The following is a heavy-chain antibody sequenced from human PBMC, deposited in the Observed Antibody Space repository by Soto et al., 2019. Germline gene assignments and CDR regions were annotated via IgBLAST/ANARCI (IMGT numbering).Heavy chain of an antibody. Sequence: QVQLVQSGAEVKKPGASVKVSCKASGYTYTSYAMHWVRQAPGQRLEWMGWINAGNGNTKYSQKFQGRVTITRDTSASTAYMELSSLRSEDTAVYYCARSSSWYVFDYWGQGTLVTVSS. CDR2: INAGNGNT. CDR3: ARSSSWYVFDY. J-gene: IGHJ4*02. CDR1: GYTYTSYA. V-gene: IGHV1-3*01. D-gene: IGHD6-13*01.